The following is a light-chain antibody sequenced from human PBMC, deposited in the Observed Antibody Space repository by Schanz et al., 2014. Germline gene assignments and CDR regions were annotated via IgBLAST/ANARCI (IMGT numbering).Light chain of an antibody. V-gene: IGLV2-23*02. CDR1: SSDVGSYNL. CDR3: CSYAGSSTLL. CDR2: EVS. J-gene: IGLJ2*01. Sequence: QSALTQPASVSGSPGQSITISCTGTSSDVGSYNLVSWYQQHPGKAPKLMIYEVSQWPSGVSDRFSGYKSGNTASLTISGLQAEDEADYYCCSYAGSSTLLFGGGTKLTVL.